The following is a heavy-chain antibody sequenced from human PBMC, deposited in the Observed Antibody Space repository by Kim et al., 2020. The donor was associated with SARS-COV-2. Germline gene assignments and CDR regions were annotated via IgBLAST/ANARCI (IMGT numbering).Heavy chain of an antibody. J-gene: IGHJ6*02. CDR3: ARDLVVVTAIWGSYYYGMDV. CDR2: IYYSGST. D-gene: IGHD2-21*02. CDR1: GGSISSYY. Sequence: SETLSLTCTVSGGSISSYYWSWIRQPPGKGLEWIGYIYYSGSTNYNPSLKSRVTISVDTSKNQFSLKLSSVTAADTAVYYCARDLVVVTAIWGSYYYGMDVWGQGTTVTVSS. V-gene: IGHV4-59*01.